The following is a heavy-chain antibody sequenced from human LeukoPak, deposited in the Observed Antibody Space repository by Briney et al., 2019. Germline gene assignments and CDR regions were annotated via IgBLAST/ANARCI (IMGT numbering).Heavy chain of an antibody. CDR2: IYSGGST. D-gene: IGHD1-26*01. J-gene: IGHJ4*02. CDR1: GFTVSSNY. Sequence: GGSLRLSCAASGFTVSSNYMSWVRQAPGKGLEWVSVIYSGGSTYYADSVKGRFTISRDNSKNTLYLQMNSLRAEDTAVYYCAKDGELLSYFDYWGQGTLVTVSS. V-gene: IGHV3-66*01. CDR3: AKDGELLSYFDY.